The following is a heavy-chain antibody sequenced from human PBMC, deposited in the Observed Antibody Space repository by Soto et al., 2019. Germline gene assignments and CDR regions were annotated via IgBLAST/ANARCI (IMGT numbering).Heavy chain of an antibody. Sequence: EVQLVESGGGLVQPGGSLRLSCAASGFTFSTYWMTWVRQPPGKGLEWVANMDQDGSETYYVDSVRGRFTVSRDNAQNSLYLQMNSLRGEDTAVYYCVCGGNFFIYWGQGTLVTVSP. CDR3: VCGGNFFIY. CDR2: MDQDGSET. CDR1: GFTFSTYW. J-gene: IGHJ4*02. V-gene: IGHV3-7*01. D-gene: IGHD3-16*01.